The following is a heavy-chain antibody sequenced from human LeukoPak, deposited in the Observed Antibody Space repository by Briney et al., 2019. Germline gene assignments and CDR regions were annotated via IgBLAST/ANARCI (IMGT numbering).Heavy chain of an antibody. CDR3: ARGGFYYGMDV. J-gene: IGHJ6*02. V-gene: IGHV3-21*01. Sequence: GGSLRLSCAASGFTFSSYSMNWVRQAPGKGLEWVSSISSSSSYIHYEDSVKGRFTISRDNAKNSLYLQMNSLRAEDTAVYYCARGGFYYGMDVWGQGTTVTVSS. CDR2: ISSSSSYI. CDR1: GFTFSSYS.